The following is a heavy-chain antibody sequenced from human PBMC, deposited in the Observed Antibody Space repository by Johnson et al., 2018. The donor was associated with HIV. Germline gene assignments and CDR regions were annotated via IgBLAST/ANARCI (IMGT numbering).Heavy chain of an antibody. J-gene: IGHJ3*02. CDR1: GFTFSSYA. V-gene: IGHV3-30-3*01. CDR2: ISYDGSNK. D-gene: IGHD3-10*01. CDR3: ARDPYGSGPYVAFDI. Sequence: QVQLVESGGGVVQPGRSLRLSCAASGFTFSSYAMHWVRRAPGKGLEWVAVISYDGSNKYYADSVKGRFPISRDHSKNTLYLQMNSLRAEDTAVYYCARDPYGSGPYVAFDIWGQGTMVTVSS.